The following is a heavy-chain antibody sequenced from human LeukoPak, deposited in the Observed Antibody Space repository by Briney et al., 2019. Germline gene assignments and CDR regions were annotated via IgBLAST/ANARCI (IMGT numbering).Heavy chain of an antibody. V-gene: IGHV4-59*05. CDR2: IYYSENT. CDR3: AGRTYSASYWKHFDY. J-gene: IGHJ4*02. CDR1: GGSFSCYY. D-gene: IGHD1-26*01. Sequence: PSETLSLTCAIYGGSFSCYYWNLIRQPPGKGLEWIGSIYYSENTYYNSSLKSRVTISVDTSKNQFSLKLNSVTAADTAVYFCAGRTYSASYWKHFDYWGQGTLVTVSS.